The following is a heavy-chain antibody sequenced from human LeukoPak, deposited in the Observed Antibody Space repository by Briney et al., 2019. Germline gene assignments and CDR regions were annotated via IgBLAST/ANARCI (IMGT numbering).Heavy chain of an antibody. CDR2: IKEDGGEG. CDR1: GFTFSSYW. D-gene: IGHD2-2*01. J-gene: IGHJ4*02. CDR3: ARGCSSTSCYYY. Sequence: GGSLRLSCAASGFTFSSYWMTWVRQAPGKGLEWVANIKEDGGEGYYVDSVKGRFTVSRDNAKNSLYLQLNSLRAEDTAVYYCARGCSSTSCYYYWGQGTLVTVSS. V-gene: IGHV3-7*01.